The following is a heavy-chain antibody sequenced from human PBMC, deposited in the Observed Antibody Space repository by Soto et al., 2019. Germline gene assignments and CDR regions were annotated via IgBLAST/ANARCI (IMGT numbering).Heavy chain of an antibody. CDR3: ASGITIFGVVTSFDY. Sequence: ASVKVSCKASGYTFTSYGISWVRQAPGQGLEWMGWISAYNGNTNYAQKLQGRVTMTTDTSTSTAYMELRSLGSDDTAVYYCASGITIFGVVTSFDYWGQGTLVTVSS. J-gene: IGHJ4*02. V-gene: IGHV1-18*04. CDR2: ISAYNGNT. CDR1: GYTFTSYG. D-gene: IGHD3-3*01.